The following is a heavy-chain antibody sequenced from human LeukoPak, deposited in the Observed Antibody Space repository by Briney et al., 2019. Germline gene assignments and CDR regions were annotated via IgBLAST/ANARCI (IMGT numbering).Heavy chain of an antibody. CDR2: INHSGST. Sequence: SETLSLTCAVYGGSFSGYYWSWIRQPPGKGLEWIGEINHSGSTNYNPSLKSRFTISVDTSKNQFSLKLSSVTAADTAVYYCARGRGIAVAGRTKNFDYWGQGTLVTVSS. D-gene: IGHD6-19*01. CDR3: ARGRGIAVAGRTKNFDY. CDR1: GGSFSGYY. V-gene: IGHV4-34*01. J-gene: IGHJ4*02.